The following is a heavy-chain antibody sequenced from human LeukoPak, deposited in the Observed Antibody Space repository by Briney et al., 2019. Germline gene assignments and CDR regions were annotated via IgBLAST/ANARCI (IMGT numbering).Heavy chain of an antibody. CDR2: IYHIGST. CDR1: GYSISSGYY. Sequence: SETLSLTCTVSGYSISSGYYWGWIRQPPGKGLEWIGSIYHIGSTYDNPSLKSRLTISVDTSKNQLSLKLSSVTAADTAVYYCARGKPSYGSGTYYRPLEPNYMDVWGKGTTVTVSS. J-gene: IGHJ6*03. CDR3: ARGKPSYGSGTYYRPLEPNYMDV. D-gene: IGHD3-10*01. V-gene: IGHV4-38-2*02.